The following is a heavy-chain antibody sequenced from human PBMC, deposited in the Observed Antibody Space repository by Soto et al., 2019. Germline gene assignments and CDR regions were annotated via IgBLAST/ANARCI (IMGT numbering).Heavy chain of an antibody. CDR3: ARGATATRPSGYGMDV. J-gene: IGHJ6*02. V-gene: IGHV1-3*01. D-gene: IGHD1-26*01. CDR1: GYTFTIYA. CDR2: INAGNGDT. Sequence: GASVKVSCKASGYTFTIYAMHWVRQAPGQRLEWMGWINAGNGDTKYSQKFQDRVTITRGTSASTAYMELSSLTSEDTAVYYCARGATATRPSGYGMDVWGQGTTVTVSS.